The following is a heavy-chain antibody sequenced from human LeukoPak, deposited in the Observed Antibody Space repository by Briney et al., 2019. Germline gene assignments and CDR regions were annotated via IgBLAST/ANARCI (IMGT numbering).Heavy chain of an antibody. Sequence: PETLSLTCTVSGGSISSYYWSWIRQPPGKGLEWIGEINHSGSTNYNPSLKSRVTISVDTSKNQFSLKLSSVTAADTAVYYCASITVENWFDPWGQGTLVTVSS. CDR3: ASITVENWFDP. D-gene: IGHD4-11*01. CDR1: GGSISSYY. J-gene: IGHJ5*02. CDR2: INHSGST. V-gene: IGHV4-34*01.